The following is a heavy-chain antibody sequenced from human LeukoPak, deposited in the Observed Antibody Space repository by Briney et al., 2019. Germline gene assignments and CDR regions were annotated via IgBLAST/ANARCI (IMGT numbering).Heavy chain of an antibody. CDR2: IYTSGST. CDR3: ARMKLITSHHAKKSSNAFDI. D-gene: IGHD6-13*01. Sequence: PSQTLSLTCTVSGDSITSGGYYWSWIRQPAGKGLEWIGRIYTSGSTNYNPSLKSRVTMSVDTSKNQFSLKLSSVTAADTAVYYCARMKLITSHHAKKSSNAFDIWGQGTMVTVSS. CDR1: GDSITSGGYY. V-gene: IGHV4-61*02. J-gene: IGHJ3*02.